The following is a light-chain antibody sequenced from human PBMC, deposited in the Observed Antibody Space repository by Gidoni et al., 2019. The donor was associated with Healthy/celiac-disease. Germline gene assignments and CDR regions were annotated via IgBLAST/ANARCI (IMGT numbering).Light chain of an antibody. J-gene: IGKJ5*01. CDR1: QSVSSY. CDR3: QQRSNWPL. CDR2: DAS. Sequence: EIVLTQSPATLSLSPGERATLSCRARQSVSSYLAWYQQKPGQAPRLLIDDASNRANGIPARFSGSGSGTDFTLTISSLEPEDFAVYFCQQRSNWPLFGQGTRLEIK. V-gene: IGKV3-11*01.